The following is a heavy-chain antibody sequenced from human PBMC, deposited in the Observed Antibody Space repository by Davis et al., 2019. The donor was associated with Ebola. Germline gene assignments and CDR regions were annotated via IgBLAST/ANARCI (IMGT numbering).Heavy chain of an antibody. CDR1: GFTFSSYG. Sequence: GESLKISCAASGFTFSSYGMHWVRQAPGKGLEWVAVISYDGSNKYYADSVKGRFTISRDNSKNTLYLQMNSLRAEDTAVYYCAKGGWLRFKLGPGYYFDYWGQGTLVTVSS. J-gene: IGHJ4*02. CDR2: ISYDGSNK. D-gene: IGHD5-12*01. CDR3: AKGGWLRFKLGPGYYFDY. V-gene: IGHV3-30*18.